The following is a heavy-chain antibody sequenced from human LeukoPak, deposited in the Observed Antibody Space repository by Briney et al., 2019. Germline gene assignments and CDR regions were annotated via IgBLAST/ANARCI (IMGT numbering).Heavy chain of an antibody. V-gene: IGHV3-33*01. D-gene: IGHD6-19*01. CDR2: IWYDGSNK. CDR3: ARDQYSSGWHFDY. CDR1: GFTFSSYG. J-gene: IGHJ4*02. Sequence: GGSLGLSCAASGFTFSSYGMHWVRQAPGKGLEWVAVIWYDGSNKYYADSVKGRFTISRDNSKNTLYLQMNSLRAEDTAVYYCARDQYSSGWHFDYWGQGTLVTVSS.